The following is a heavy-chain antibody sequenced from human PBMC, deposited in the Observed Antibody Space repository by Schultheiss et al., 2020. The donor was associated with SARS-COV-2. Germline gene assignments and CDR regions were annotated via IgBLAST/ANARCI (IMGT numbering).Heavy chain of an antibody. D-gene: IGHD1-20*01. CDR3: ARDLGRNWNDAFDI. J-gene: IGHJ3*02. CDR2: IIPILGIA. CDR1: GGTFSSYA. V-gene: IGHV1-69*04. Sequence: SVKVSCKASGGTFSSYAISWVRQAPGQGLEWMGRIIPILGIANYAQKFQGRVTITADKSTSTAYMELSSLRSEDTAVYYCARDLGRNWNDAFDIWGQGTMVTVSS.